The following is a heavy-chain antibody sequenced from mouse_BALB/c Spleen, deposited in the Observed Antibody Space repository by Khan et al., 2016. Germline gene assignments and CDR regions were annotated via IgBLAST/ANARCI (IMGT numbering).Heavy chain of an antibody. CDR2: ISPGNGDI. D-gene: IGHD4-1*02. J-gene: IGHJ2*01. V-gene: IGHV1S53*02. CDR1: GYTFTDHA. Sequence: QVQLQQSDAELVKPGASVKISCKASGYTFTDHAIHWVKQKPEQGLEWIGYISPGNGDIKYNEKFKGKATLTAAKSSSTAYMQLNSLTSEDSAVYFWSVGNYYCDYWGQGTTLTVSS. CDR3: SVGNYYCDY.